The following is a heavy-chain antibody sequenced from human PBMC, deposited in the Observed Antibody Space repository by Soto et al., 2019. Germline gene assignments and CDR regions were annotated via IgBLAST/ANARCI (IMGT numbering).Heavy chain of an antibody. J-gene: IGHJ6*03. CDR2: IYYSGST. Sequence: SETLCLTCTVSGGSISSYYWSWIRQPPGKGLEWIGYIYYSGSTNYNPSLKSRVTISVDTSKNQFSLKLSSVTAADTAVYYCARGNIVATIGYYYYMDVWGKGTTVTVSS. V-gene: IGHV4-59*08. CDR1: GGSISSYY. CDR3: ARGNIVATIGYYYYMDV. D-gene: IGHD5-12*01.